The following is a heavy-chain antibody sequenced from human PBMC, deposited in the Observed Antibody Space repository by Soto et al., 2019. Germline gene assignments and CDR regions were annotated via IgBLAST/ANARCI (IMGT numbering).Heavy chain of an antibody. CDR3: AKDYESLPPDYYYGMDV. J-gene: IGHJ6*01. V-gene: IGHV3-30*18. D-gene: IGHD3-16*02. Sequence: GGSLRLSCAASGFTFSSYGMHWVRQAPGKGLEWVAVISYDGSNKYYADSVKGRFTISRDNSKNTLYLQMNSLRAEDTAVYYCAKDYESLPPDYYYGMDVWGQGNTVTVSS. CDR2: ISYDGSNK. CDR1: GFTFSSYG.